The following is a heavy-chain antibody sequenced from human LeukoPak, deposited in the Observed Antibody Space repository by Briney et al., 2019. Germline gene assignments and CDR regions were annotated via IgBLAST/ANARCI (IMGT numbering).Heavy chain of an antibody. J-gene: IGHJ4*02. D-gene: IGHD3-22*01. Sequence: ASVKVSCKASGYTFTSYDINWVRQATGQGLEWMGWMSPNSGNTGYAQKLQGRVTMTRNTSISTAYMELSSLRSEDTAVYYCARGFPVHYYDSSGYPPNFDYWGQGTLVTVSS. CDR3: ARGFPVHYYDSSGYPPNFDY. CDR1: GYTFTSYD. V-gene: IGHV1-8*01. CDR2: MSPNSGNT.